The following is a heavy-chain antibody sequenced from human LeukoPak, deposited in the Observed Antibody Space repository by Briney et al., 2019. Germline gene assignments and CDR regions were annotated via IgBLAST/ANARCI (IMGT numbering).Heavy chain of an antibody. CDR2: IYGGGST. CDR1: GFTVRTHS. CDR3: ASAREYCGGAECYEYFQH. V-gene: IGHV3-53*01. Sequence: GGSLRLSCAASGFTVRTHSMSWVRQAPGKGLEWVSVIYGGGSTNYADSVNGRLTISRDSSKNTLFLQMNSLRAEDTALYYCASAREYCGGAECYEYFQHWGQGTLVTVSS. J-gene: IGHJ1*01. D-gene: IGHD2-21*01.